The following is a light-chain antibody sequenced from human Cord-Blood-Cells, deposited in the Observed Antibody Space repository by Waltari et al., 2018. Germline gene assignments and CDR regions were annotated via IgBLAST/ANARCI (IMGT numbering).Light chain of an antibody. CDR1: QSVSSN. CDR3: QQYNNWPYS. J-gene: IGKJ2*03. Sequence: EIVMTQSPATLSVSPGERATLSCRASQSVSSNLAWYQQKHGQSPRLLIYGASTRATGIPARFSGSGSGTEFTLTLSSLQSEDFAVYYCQQYNNWPYSFGQGTKLEIK. V-gene: IGKV3-15*01. CDR2: GAS.